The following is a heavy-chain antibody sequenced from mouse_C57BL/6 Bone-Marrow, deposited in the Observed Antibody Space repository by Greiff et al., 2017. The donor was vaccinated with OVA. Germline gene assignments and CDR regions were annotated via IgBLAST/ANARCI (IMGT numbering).Heavy chain of an antibody. Sequence: VQGVESGAELVKPGASVKMSCKASGYTFTTYPIEWMKQNHGKSLEWIGNFHPYNDDTKYNEKFKGKATLTVEKSSSTVYLELSRLTSDDSAVYYCARRGYYDYDGWYFDVWGTGTTVTVSS. CDR1: GYTFTTYP. CDR2: FHPYNDDT. CDR3: ARRGYYDYDGWYFDV. J-gene: IGHJ1*03. D-gene: IGHD2-4*01. V-gene: IGHV1-47*01.